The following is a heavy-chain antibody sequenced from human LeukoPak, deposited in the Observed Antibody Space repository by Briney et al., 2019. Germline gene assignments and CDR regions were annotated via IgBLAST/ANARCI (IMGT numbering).Heavy chain of an antibody. V-gene: IGHV4-4*07. J-gene: IGHJ4*02. Sequence: SETLSLTCTVSGGSISSYHWSWIRQPAGKGLEWIGRIYTSGSTDYNPSLKSRVIMSVDTSKNQFSLKLSSVTAADTAVYYCARDSYYYDSSGSYLLYYFDYWGQGTLVTVSS. D-gene: IGHD3-22*01. CDR3: ARDSYYYDSSGSYLLYYFDY. CDR1: GGSISSYH. CDR2: IYTSGST.